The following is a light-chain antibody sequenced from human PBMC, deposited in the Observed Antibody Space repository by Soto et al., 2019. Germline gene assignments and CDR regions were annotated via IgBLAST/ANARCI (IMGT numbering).Light chain of an antibody. Sequence: AIRMTQSPSSISAFTGDRVTITCRASQPISTYLAWYQQKPGTAPTLLIYAASTLQSGVPSRFSGSGSGTDFTLTFTCLHSEDFPTYFFQQYYTYPLAFGQGPKVEIK. CDR2: AAS. CDR3: QQYYTYPLA. J-gene: IGKJ1*01. CDR1: QPISTY. V-gene: IGKV1-8*01.